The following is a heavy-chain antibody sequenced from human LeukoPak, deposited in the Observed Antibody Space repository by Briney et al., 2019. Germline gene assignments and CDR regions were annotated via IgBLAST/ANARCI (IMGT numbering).Heavy chain of an antibody. V-gene: IGHV3-21*01. Sequence: GGSLRLSCAASGFTFSSYSMNWVRQAPGKGLEWVSSISSSSSYIYYADSVKGRFTISRDNAKNSLYLQMNSLRAEDTAVYYCARGSWDSNYDHWGQGTLITVSS. J-gene: IGHJ4*02. CDR3: ARGSWDSNYDH. D-gene: IGHD4-11*01. CDR1: GFTFSSYS. CDR2: ISSSSSYI.